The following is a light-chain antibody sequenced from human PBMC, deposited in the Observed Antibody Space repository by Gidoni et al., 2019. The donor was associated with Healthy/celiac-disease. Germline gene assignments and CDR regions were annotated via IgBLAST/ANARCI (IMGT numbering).Light chain of an antibody. Sequence: QSALTQPASVSGSPGQSINISCTGTSSDVGGYNYVSWYQQHPGKAPNLMIYDVSNRPAGVSNRFSASKSGNTASLTISGLQAEDEADYYCSSYTSSSTVVFGGGTKLTVL. J-gene: IGLJ2*01. V-gene: IGLV2-14*01. CDR2: DVS. CDR3: SSYTSSSTVV. CDR1: SSDVGGYNY.